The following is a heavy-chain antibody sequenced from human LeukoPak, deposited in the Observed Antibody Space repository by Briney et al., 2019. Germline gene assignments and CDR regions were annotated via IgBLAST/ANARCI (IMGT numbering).Heavy chain of an antibody. J-gene: IGHJ6*02. CDR2: IYYGGTT. Sequence: YMSWIRQLPGKGLEWIGCIYYGGTTYYHPSLKSRVTISIDTSKNLFSLKLTSVTAADKAVYYCARDNDHYGMDVWGQGTTVTVSS. CDR3: ARDNDHYGMDV. CDR1: Y. D-gene: IGHD1-1*01. V-gene: IGHV4-31*02.